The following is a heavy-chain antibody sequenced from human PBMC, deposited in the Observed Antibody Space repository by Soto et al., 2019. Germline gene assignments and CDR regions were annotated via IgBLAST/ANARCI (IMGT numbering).Heavy chain of an antibody. CDR2: IDWDDDE. J-gene: IGHJ4*02. CDR1: GFSLSTSGMC. D-gene: IGHD3-22*01. V-gene: IGHV2-70*11. Sequence: GPTLVNPTQTLTLTCTFSGFSLSTSGMCVSWIRQPPGKALEWLARIDWDDDEYYSTSLKTRLTISKDTSKNQVVLTMTNMDPVDTATYFCARIRSNYYDTSGSTAYYFDYWGQGTLVTVSS. CDR3: ARIRSNYYDTSGSTAYYFDY.